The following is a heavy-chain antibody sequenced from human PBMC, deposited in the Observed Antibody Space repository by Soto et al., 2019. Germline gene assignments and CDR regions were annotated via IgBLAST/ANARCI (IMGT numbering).Heavy chain of an antibody. Sequence: EVQLLESGGGLVQPGGSLRLSCAASGFTFSSYAMSWVRQAPGKGLEWVAAISGSGGSTYYADSVKGRFTISRDNSKNTLYLEMNRLGATGTDVYYCATYVWFGELYYWGQGTLVTVSS. J-gene: IGHJ4*02. CDR3: ATYVWFGELYY. D-gene: IGHD3-10*01. CDR2: ISGSGGST. V-gene: IGHV3-23*01. CDR1: GFTFSSYA.